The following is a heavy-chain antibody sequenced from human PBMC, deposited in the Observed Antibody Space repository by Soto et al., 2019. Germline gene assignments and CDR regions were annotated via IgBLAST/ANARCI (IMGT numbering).Heavy chain of an antibody. CDR1: GGSISSDGYY. D-gene: IGHD4-17*01. J-gene: IGHJ4*02. V-gene: IGHV4-30-2*01. Sequence: SETLSLTCTVSGGSISSDGYYWSWIRQPPGKGLEWIGYIYHSGSTYYNPSLKSRVTISVDRSKNQFSLKLSSVTAADTAVYYCASGRTTALDYWGQGTLVTVSS. CDR2: IYHSGST. CDR3: ASGRTTALDY.